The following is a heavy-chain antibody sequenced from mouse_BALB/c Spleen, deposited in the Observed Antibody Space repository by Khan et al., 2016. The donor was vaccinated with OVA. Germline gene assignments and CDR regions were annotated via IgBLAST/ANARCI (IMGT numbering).Heavy chain of an antibody. D-gene: IGHD2-14*01. CDR1: GYTFTSNT. CDR3: ARRTTGYAMDY. J-gene: IGHJ4*01. V-gene: IGHV1-4*01. CDR2: INPRSGYT. Sequence: QVQLQQSGAELARPGASVKMSCEASGYTFTSNTMHWVKQRPGQGLEWIGYINPRSGYTNYNQKFKDKATLTADKSSSTAYMQLSSLTSKDSAVYYCARRTTGYAMDYWGQGTSVIVSS.